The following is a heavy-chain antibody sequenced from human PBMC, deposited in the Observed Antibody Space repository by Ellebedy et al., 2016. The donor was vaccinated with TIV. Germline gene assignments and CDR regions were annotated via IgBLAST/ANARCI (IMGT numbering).Heavy chain of an antibody. CDR1: GFTVSSNY. V-gene: IGHV3-66*01. CDR2: IYSGGST. CDR3: ARGLSDSSGYYHYYGMDV. J-gene: IGHJ6*02. D-gene: IGHD3-22*01. Sequence: PGGSLRLSCAASGFTVSSNYMSWVRQAPGEGLEWVSVIYSGGSTYYADSVKGRFTISRDNSKNTLYLQMNSLRAEDTAVYYCARGLSDSSGYYHYYGMDVWGQGTTVTVSS.